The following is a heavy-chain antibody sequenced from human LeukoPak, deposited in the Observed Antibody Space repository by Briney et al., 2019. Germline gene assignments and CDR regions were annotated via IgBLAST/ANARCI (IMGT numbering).Heavy chain of an antibody. CDR3: AKVSYCSSTSCYSTQGYFDY. J-gene: IGHJ4*02. CDR2: ISGSGGST. CDR1: GYTFSSYA. V-gene: IGHV3-23*01. Sequence: ASVKVSCKASGYTFSSYAMSWVRQAPGKGLEWVSAISGSGGSTYYADSVKGRFTISRDNSKNTLYLQMNSLRAEDTAVYYCAKVSYCSSTSCYSTQGYFDYWGQGTLVTVSS. D-gene: IGHD2-2*01.